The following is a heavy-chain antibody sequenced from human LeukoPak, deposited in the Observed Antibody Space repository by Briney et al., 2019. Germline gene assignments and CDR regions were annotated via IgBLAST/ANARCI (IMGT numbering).Heavy chain of an antibody. V-gene: IGHV4-4*07. J-gene: IGHJ3*02. CDR2: LNTSGST. CDR3: AREIHYDSSGQRTLHAFDI. Sequence: SETLSLTCTVSGGSISNFYWSWIRQPAGKGPEWIGRLNTSGSTKYNSSLKSRVTMSVDTSKNQFSLKLSSVTAADTAVYYCAREIHYDSSGQRTLHAFDIWGQGTMVTVSS. D-gene: IGHD3-22*01. CDR1: GGSISNFY.